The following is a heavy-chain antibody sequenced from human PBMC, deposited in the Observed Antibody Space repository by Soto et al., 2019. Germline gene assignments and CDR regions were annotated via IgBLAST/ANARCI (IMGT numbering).Heavy chain of an antibody. CDR3: ARGYYDSSGQSNTFGI. J-gene: IGHJ3*02. CDR2: VYYSGST. D-gene: IGHD3-22*01. Sequence: ETLSLTCTVSGASISSSYWSWIRQSPGKGLEWIGYVYYSGSTNYNPSLKSRVTISVDTSKNQFSLKLSSVTAADTAVYYCARGYYDSSGQSNTFGIWGQGTMVTVSS. V-gene: IGHV4-59*01. CDR1: GASISSSY.